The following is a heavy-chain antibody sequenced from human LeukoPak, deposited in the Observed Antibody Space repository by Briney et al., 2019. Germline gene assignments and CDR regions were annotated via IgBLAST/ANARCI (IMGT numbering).Heavy chain of an antibody. V-gene: IGHV3-48*04. CDR2: ISSSGSTI. Sequence: GGSLRLSCAASGFTFSSYSMNWVRRAPGKGLEWVSYISSSGSTIYYADSVKGRFTISRNNAKNSLYLQMNSLRAEDTAVYYCARPSSGWDPSDYWGQGTLVTVSS. J-gene: IGHJ4*02. CDR1: GFTFSSYS. CDR3: ARPSSGWDPSDY. D-gene: IGHD6-19*01.